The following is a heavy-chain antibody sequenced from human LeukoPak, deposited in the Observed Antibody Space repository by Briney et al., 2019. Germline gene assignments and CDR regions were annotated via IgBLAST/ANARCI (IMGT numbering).Heavy chain of an antibody. CDR3: ASQDPAAGTGYFDY. Sequence: GGSLRLSCAASGFTFSSYSMNWVSQAPGKGLEWVSSISSSSSYIYYADSVKGRFTISRDNAKNSLYLQMTSLRAEDTAVYYCASQDPAAGTGYFDYWGQGTLVTVSS. CDR2: ISSSSSYI. D-gene: IGHD6-13*01. CDR1: GFTFSSYS. J-gene: IGHJ4*02. V-gene: IGHV3-21*01.